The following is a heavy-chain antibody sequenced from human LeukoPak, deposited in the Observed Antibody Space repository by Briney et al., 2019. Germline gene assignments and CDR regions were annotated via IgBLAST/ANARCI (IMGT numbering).Heavy chain of an antibody. D-gene: IGHD5-18*01. CDR1: GFTFSSYG. CDR2: IWYDGSNK. V-gene: IGHV3-33*01. CDR3: ARVEGDTGNDY. J-gene: IGHJ4*02. Sequence: GGSLRLSCAASGFTFSSYGVHWVRQAPGKGLDWVAVIWYDGSNKYYADSVKGRFTISRDNSKNTLYLQMNSLRAEDTAVYYCARVEGDTGNDYWGQGTLVTVSS.